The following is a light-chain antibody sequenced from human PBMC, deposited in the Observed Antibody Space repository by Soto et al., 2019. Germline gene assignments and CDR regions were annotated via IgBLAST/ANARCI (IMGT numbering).Light chain of an antibody. V-gene: IGKV3-11*01. CDR2: DAS. J-gene: IGKJ4*01. CDR3: QQRSNWLT. Sequence: IVLTQSPATLTLSPVQRATLSCRASQSVSSYLAWYQQKPGQAPRLLISDASNRATGIPARFSGSGSGTDFTITISRIEHEDFAVYYCQQRSNWLTVGGGTKVDIK. CDR1: QSVSSY.